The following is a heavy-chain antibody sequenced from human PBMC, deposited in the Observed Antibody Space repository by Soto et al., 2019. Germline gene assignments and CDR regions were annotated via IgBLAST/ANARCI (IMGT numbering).Heavy chain of an antibody. D-gene: IGHD1-26*01. V-gene: IGHV3-30-3*01. CDR1: GFTFSNYA. J-gene: IGHJ6*02. Sequence: QVQLVESGGGVVQPGRSLRLSCAASGFTFSNYAIYWVRQAPGKGLEWVAVTSYDGSNKYYADSVKGRFTISRDNSKNTLYLQMNSLRAEDTAVYYWARGLRDLLSGLDVWGQGTTVTVSS. CDR2: TSYDGSNK. CDR3: ARGLRDLLSGLDV.